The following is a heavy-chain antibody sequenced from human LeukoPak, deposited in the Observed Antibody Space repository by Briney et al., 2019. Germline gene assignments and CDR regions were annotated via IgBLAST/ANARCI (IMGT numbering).Heavy chain of an antibody. D-gene: IGHD6-13*01. J-gene: IGHJ6*03. CDR3: AIKLSSSWPPYYYYMDV. CDR2: IIPIFGTA. Sequence: ASVKVSCKASGGTFSSYAISWVRQAPGQGLEWMGGIIPIFGTANYAQKFQGRVTITTDESTSTAYMELSSLRSEDTAVYYCAIKLSSSWPPYYYYMDVWGKGTTVTVSS. CDR1: GGTFSSYA. V-gene: IGHV1-69*05.